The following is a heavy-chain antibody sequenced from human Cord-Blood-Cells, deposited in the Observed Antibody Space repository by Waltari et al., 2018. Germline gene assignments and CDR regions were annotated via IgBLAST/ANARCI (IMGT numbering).Heavy chain of an antibody. CDR2: IYYSGST. D-gene: IGHD1-26*01. CDR1: GGSISSSSYY. J-gene: IGHJ6*03. V-gene: IGHV4-39*01. CDR3: ARLPLWELLPRYYYYYYMDV. Sequence: QLQLQESGPGLVKPSETLSLTCTVSGGSISSSSYYWGWIRQPPGKGLEWIGSIYYSGSTYYNPSLKSRVTISVDTSKNQFSLKLSSVTAADTAVYYCARLPLWELLPRYYYYYYMDVWGKGTTVTVSS.